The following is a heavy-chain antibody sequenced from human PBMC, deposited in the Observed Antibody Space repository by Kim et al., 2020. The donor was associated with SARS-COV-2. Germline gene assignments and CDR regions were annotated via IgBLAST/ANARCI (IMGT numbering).Heavy chain of an antibody. CDR1: GFTFSSYW. V-gene: IGHV3-7*01. D-gene: IGHD1-26*01. CDR3: ARDTGLWESFDY. Sequence: GGSLRLSCAASGFTFSSYWMSWVRQAPGKGLEWVANIKQDGSEKTYVDSVKGRFTISRDNAKNSLYLQMNSLRAEDTAVNYCARDTGLWESFDYWGQGTLVTVSS. CDR2: IKQDGSEK. J-gene: IGHJ4*02.